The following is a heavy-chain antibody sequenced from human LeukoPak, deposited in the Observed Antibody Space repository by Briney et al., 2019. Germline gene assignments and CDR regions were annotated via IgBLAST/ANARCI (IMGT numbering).Heavy chain of an antibody. V-gene: IGHV4-59*01. D-gene: IGHD4-11*01. CDR2: IYYSGST. J-gene: IGHJ4*02. CDR1: GGSISSYY. CDR3: ARVASNYDYYFDY. Sequence: SETLSLTCTVSGGSISSYYWSWIRQPPGKRLEWIGYIYYSGSTNYNPSLKSRVTISVDTSKNQFSLKLSSVTAADTAVYYCARVASNYDYYFDYWGQGTLVTVSS.